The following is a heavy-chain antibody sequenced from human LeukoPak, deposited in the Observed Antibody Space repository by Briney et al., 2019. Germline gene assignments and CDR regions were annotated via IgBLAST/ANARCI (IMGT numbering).Heavy chain of an antibody. J-gene: IGHJ6*02. V-gene: IGHV4-59*12. CDR3: ARGHPGPYYYYGMDV. Sequence: ASETLSLTCTVSGGSISSYYWSWIRQPPGKVLEWIGYIYYSGSTNYNPSLKSRVTISVDTSKNQFSLKLSSVTAADTAVYYCARGHPGPYYYYGMDVWGQGTTATVSS. CDR2: IYYSGST. CDR1: GGSISSYY.